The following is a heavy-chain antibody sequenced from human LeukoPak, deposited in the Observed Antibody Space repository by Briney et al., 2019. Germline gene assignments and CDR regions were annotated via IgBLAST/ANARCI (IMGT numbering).Heavy chain of an antibody. Sequence: PGGSLTLSCAVSGFTFNTAWMSWVRQAPGKGLEYIGRIKSETDGGTTYYAAPLKGRFTISRDDSKNTLYLQMNSLKIEDTALYYCTKDLGLWGQGTPVTVSS. CDR3: TKDLGL. CDR1: GFTFNTAW. V-gene: IGHV3-15*01. J-gene: IGHJ1*01. CDR2: IKSETDGGTT.